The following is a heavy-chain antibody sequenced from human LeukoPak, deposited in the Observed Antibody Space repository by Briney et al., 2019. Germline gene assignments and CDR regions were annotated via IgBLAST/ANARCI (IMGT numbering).Heavy chain of an antibody. CDR2: IRNKSDGGTA. CDR1: GVTFSNAW. Sequence: GGPLRLSCAASGVTFSNAWMAWVRQAPGKGLVFVGRIRNKSDGGTADSADPLKGRFTISRDDSTNTLYLQMNSLETEDTAVYYCTTWGGSFSRYWGQGTLVTVSS. J-gene: IGHJ4*02. D-gene: IGHD1-26*01. CDR3: TTWGGSFSRY. V-gene: IGHV3-15*01.